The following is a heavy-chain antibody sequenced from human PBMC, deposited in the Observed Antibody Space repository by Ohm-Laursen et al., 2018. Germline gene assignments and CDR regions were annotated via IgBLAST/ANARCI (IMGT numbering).Heavy chain of an antibody. Sequence: GTLSLTCTVSGGSISGYFWSWIRQSPGKGLEWIGYISDSGMTDSGSIEYNPSLKSRVTMSVDTSKNKLSLNLTSVTAADTAVHYCARDLGFAAPMDVWGQGTTVTVSS. J-gene: IGHJ6*02. CDR2: ISDSGMTDSGSI. CDR1: GGSISGYF. V-gene: IGHV4-59*12. CDR3: ARDLGFAAPMDV. D-gene: IGHD7-27*01.